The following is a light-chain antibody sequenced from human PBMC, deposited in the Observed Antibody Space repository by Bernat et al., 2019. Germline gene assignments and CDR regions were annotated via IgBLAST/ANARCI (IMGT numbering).Light chain of an antibody. CDR2: LGS. CDR1: QSLLHSNGYNY. J-gene: IGKJ4*01. Sequence: EIVMTQSPLSLPVTPGEPASISCRSSQSLLHSNGYNYLDWYLQKPGQSPQLLIYLGSNLASGVPDRFSGSGSGTDFTLKISRVEAEDVGVYYCMQALQSPLTFGGGTKVEIK. V-gene: IGKV2-28*01. CDR3: MQALQSPLT.